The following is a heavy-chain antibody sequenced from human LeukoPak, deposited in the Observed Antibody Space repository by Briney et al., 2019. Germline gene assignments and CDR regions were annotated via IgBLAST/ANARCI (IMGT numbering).Heavy chain of an antibody. Sequence: PSEPLSLMCAVSGGSIRRVYGLARARPTPGKGVEWIGENDDSGSTNYNPSVKSRVTISEDNSKTQFSLSLTSVTAADTAVYYCATRATGGPWWGQGTLVTVSS. CDR2: NDDSGST. J-gene: IGHJ4*02. CDR3: ATRATGGPW. CDR1: GGSIRRVYG. D-gene: IGHD2-15*01. V-gene: IGHV4-4*02.